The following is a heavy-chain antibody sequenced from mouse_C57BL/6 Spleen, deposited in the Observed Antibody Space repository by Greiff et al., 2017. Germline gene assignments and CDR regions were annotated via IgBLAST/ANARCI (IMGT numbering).Heavy chain of an antibody. D-gene: IGHD1-1*01. CDR2: INPNSGST. CDR3: ARNPLTTVVGPYYFDY. CDR1: GYTFTSYW. V-gene: IGHV1-64*01. J-gene: IGHJ2*01. Sequence: QVQLQQPGAELVKPGASVKLSCKASGYTFTSYWMHWVKQRPGQGLEWIGMINPNSGSTNYNEKFKSKATLTVDKSSSTAYMQLRSLTSEDSAVYYCARNPLTTVVGPYYFDYWGQGTTLTVSS.